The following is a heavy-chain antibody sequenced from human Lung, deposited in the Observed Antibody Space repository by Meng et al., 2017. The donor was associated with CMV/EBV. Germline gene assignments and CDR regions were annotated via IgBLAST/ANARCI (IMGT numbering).Heavy chain of an antibody. Sequence: SETLSLTCAVYGGSFSGYYWTWIRQPPRKGLEWIGEIDHSGSTNYNPSLKSRVTISVDTSKSQFSLRLSSVTAADTAIYYCARGGGYCSGTSCYNDYWGQGRLVTVSS. D-gene: IGHD2-2*02. CDR1: GGSFSGYY. V-gene: IGHV4-34*01. CDR2: IDHSGST. J-gene: IGHJ4*02. CDR3: ARGGGYCSGTSCYNDY.